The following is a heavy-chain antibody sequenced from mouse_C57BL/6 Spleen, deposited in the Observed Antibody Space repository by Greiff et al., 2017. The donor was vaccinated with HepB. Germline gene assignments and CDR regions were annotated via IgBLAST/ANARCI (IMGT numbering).Heavy chain of an antibody. D-gene: IGHD4-1*02. CDR2: INPSTGGT. J-gene: IGHJ2*01. CDR3: ARGNWDEGGY. V-gene: IGHV1-42*01. CDR1: GYSFTGYY. Sequence: VQLQQSGPELVKPGASVKISCKASGYSFTGYYMNWVKQSPEKSLEWIGEINPSTGGTTYNQKFKAKATLTVDKSSSTAYMQLKSLTSEDSAVYYCARGNWDEGGYWGQGTTLTVSS.